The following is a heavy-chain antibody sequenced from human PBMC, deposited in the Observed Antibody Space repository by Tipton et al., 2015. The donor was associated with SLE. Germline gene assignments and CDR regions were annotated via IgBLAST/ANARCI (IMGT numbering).Heavy chain of an antibody. CDR3: ARGLRFS. CDR2: IYYSGST. J-gene: IGHJ4*02. D-gene: IGHD3-3*01. V-gene: IGHV4-59*08. CDR1: GVSISSNY. Sequence: TLSLTCTVSGVSISSNYWSWIRQPPGKGLEWIGYIYYSGSTNYNPSLKSRVTISVDTSKNQFSLNLTSVTAADTAVYYCARGLRFSRGQGTLVTVSS.